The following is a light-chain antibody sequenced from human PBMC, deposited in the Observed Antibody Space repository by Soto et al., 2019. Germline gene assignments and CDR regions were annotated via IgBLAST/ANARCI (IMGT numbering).Light chain of an antibody. CDR3: QQYNDWLWT. CDR2: GAS. J-gene: IGKJ1*01. V-gene: IGKV3-15*01. CDR1: QSVSSN. Sequence: IGMTQSPATLSVSPGERATLYCRASQSVSSNLAWYQQKPGQAPRLLIYGASTRATGIPARFSGSGSGTEFTLTIGSLQSEDFAVYYCQQYNDWLWTFGQGAKVDNK.